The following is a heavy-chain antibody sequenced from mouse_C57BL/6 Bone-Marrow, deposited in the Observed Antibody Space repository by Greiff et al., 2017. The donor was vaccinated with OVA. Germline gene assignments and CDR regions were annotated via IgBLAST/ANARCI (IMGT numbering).Heavy chain of an antibody. CDR3: ARRGYDYDGGVDY. Sequence: DVHLVESGGDLVKPGGSLKLSCAASGFTFSSYGMSWVRQTPDKRLEWVATISSGGSYTYYPDSVKGRFTISRDNAKNTLYLQMSSLKSEDTAMYYCARRGYDYDGGVDYWGQGTTLTVSS. V-gene: IGHV5-6*02. CDR2: ISSGGSYT. CDR1: GFTFSSYG. D-gene: IGHD2-4*01. J-gene: IGHJ2*01.